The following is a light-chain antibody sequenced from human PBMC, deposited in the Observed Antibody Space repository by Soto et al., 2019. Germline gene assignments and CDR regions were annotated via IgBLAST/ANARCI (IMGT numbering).Light chain of an antibody. CDR1: QSVSSY. CDR3: QQRSVWPT. Sequence: LVLTQSPATLSLSPGERATLSCRASQSVSSYLAWYQQKGGQAPRLLIYDASSRAPGIPARFSGSGSGTDFTLTISSLEPEDFAVYYCQQRSVWPTFGGGTKVEIK. J-gene: IGKJ4*01. CDR2: DAS. V-gene: IGKV3-11*01.